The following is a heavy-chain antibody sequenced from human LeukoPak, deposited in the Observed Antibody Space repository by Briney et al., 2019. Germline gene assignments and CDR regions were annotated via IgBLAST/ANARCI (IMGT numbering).Heavy chain of an antibody. CDR1: GFTFTSSA. Sequence: ASVKVSCKASGFTFTSSAVQWVRQARGQRLEWIGWIVVGSGNTSYAQKFQERVTITRDMSTSTAYMELSSLRSEDTAVYYCAAAKYCSSTSCYALDYWGQGTLVTVSS. D-gene: IGHD2-2*01. J-gene: IGHJ4*02. CDR3: AAAKYCSSTSCYALDY. V-gene: IGHV1-58*01. CDR2: IVVGSGNT.